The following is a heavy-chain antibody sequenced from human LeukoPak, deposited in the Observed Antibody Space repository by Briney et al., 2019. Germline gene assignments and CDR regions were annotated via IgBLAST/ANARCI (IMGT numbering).Heavy chain of an antibody. D-gene: IGHD4/OR15-4a*01. CDR2: INHSGST. V-gene: IGHV4-34*01. J-gene: IGHJ5*02. Sequence: PSETLSLTCAVYVGSFSGYYWSWIRQPPGKGLEWIGEINHSGSTNYNPSLKSRVTISVDTSKNQFSLKLSSVTAADTAVYYCARGSVRLRYGAWFDPWGQGTLVTVSS. CDR1: VGSFSGYY. CDR3: ARGSVRLRYGAWFDP.